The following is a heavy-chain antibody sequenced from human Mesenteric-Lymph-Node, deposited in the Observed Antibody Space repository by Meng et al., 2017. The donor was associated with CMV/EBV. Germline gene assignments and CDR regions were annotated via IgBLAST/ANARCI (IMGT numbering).Heavy chain of an antibody. J-gene: IGHJ5*02. CDR1: GFTFSSYS. Sequence: GESLKISCAASGFTFSSYSMNWVRQAPGKGLEWVSSISSSSSYIYYADSVKGRFTISRDNAKNSLYLQMNSLRAEDTAVYYCARDPDYSNYVFWFDPWGQGTLVTVSS. CDR3: ARDPDYSNYVFWFDP. D-gene: IGHD4-11*01. CDR2: ISSSSSYI. V-gene: IGHV3-21*01.